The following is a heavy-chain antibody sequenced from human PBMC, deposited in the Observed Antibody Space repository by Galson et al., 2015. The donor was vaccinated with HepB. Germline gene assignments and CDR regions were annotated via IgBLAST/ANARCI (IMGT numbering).Heavy chain of an antibody. D-gene: IGHD6-19*01. CDR2: IDHSGST. Sequence: SETLSLTCAVSGGSINGSNWWSWVRQPPGKGLEWIGEIDHSGSTNYNSSLKSRVTISVDKSRNQFSLKLRSVTAADTAMYYCARHDSIGWYYFDYWGQGILVSVSS. CDR1: GGSINGSNW. CDR3: ARHDSIGWYYFDY. J-gene: IGHJ4*02. V-gene: IGHV4-4*02.